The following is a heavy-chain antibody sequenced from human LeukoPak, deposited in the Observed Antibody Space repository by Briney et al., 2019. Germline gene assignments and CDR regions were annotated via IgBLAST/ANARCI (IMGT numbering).Heavy chain of an antibody. CDR1: GFTFSSYA. CDR2: ISDSGGST. Sequence: PGGSLRLSCAASGFTFSSYAMSWVRQAPGKGLEWVSAISDSGGSTYYADSVKGRFTISRDNSKNTLYLQMNSLRAEDTAVYYCANLGLGPYYGSGSYFGYWGQGTLVTVSS. J-gene: IGHJ4*02. CDR3: ANLGLGPYYGSGSYFGY. D-gene: IGHD3-10*01. V-gene: IGHV3-23*01.